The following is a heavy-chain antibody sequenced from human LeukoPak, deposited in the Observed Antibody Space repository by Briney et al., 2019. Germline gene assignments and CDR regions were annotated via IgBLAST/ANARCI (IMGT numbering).Heavy chain of an antibody. J-gene: IGHJ4*02. V-gene: IGHV3-66*01. Sequence: PGGSLRLSCAASGFTVSSNYMSWVRQAPGKGLEWVSVIYSGGSTYYADSVKGRFTISRDNSKNTLYLQMNSLRAEDTAVYYCARGYSGYDSQTPFDYWGQGTLVTASS. CDR3: ARGYSGYDSQTPFDY. D-gene: IGHD5-12*01. CDR2: IYSGGST. CDR1: GFTVSSNY.